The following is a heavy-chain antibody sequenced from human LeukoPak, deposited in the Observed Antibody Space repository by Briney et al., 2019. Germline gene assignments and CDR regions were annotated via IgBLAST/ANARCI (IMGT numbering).Heavy chain of an antibody. J-gene: IGHJ4*02. CDR3: ARMFYGSGSYYTYYFDY. CDR1: GFTFSSYW. V-gene: IGHV3-7*01. Sequence: GGSLRLSCAASGFTFSSYWMSWVRQAPGKGLEWVANIKQDGSEEYYVDSVKGRFTISRDNAKNSLYLQMNSLRAEDTAVYYCARMFYGSGSYYTYYFDYWGQGTLVTVSS. D-gene: IGHD3-10*01. CDR2: IKQDGSEE.